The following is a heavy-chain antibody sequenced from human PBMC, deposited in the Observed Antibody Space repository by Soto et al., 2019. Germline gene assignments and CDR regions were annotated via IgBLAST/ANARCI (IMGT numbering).Heavy chain of an antibody. D-gene: IGHD3-10*01. CDR1: GGSISSSSYY. V-gene: IGHV4-39*01. Sequence: SETLSLTCTVSGGSISSSSYYGGWIRQPPGKGLEWIGSIYYSGSTYYNPSLKSRVAISVDTSKNQFSLKLTSVTAADTAVYYCARQSEYYYASGRAAPLYGMDVWGQGTTVTV. J-gene: IGHJ6*02. CDR3: ARQSEYYYASGRAAPLYGMDV. CDR2: IYYSGST.